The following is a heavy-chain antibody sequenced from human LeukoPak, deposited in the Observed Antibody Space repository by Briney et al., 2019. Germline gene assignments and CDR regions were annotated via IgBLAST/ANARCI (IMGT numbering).Heavy chain of an antibody. CDR3: AREGSRWVDFEF. D-gene: IGHD1-26*01. CDR1: GGSISSHY. CDR2: IHHSGST. Sequence: SETLSFTCTVSGGSISSHYWTWIRQPPGKGLEWIGYIHHSGSTNYNPSLKSRVTISLDTSRSQFSLKMTSVTAADTAVYYCAREGSRWVDFEFWGQGTLVTVSS. J-gene: IGHJ4*02. V-gene: IGHV4-59*11.